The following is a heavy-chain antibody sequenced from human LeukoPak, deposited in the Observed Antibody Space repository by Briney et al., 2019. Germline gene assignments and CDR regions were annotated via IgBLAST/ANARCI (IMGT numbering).Heavy chain of an antibody. J-gene: IGHJ4*02. CDR1: GFTFSTHG. CDR2: ITSTTSAI. D-gene: IGHD6-13*01. Sequence: GGSLRLSCAASGFTFSTHGMNWVRQAPGKGLEGISYITSTTSAIYYADSVKGRFTISRDNAKNSLYLQMNSLRAEDTAVYYCATWAGAAAGFSGPFDYWGQGTLVTVSS. V-gene: IGHV3-48*01. CDR3: ATWAGAAAGFSGPFDY.